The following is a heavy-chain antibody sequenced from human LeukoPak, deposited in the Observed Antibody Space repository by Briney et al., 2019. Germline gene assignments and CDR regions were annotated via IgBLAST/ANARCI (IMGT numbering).Heavy chain of an antibody. CDR3: ARGVLYDSSGYWSPHFDY. CDR2: IGTAGDT. Sequence: GGSLRLSCAASGFTFSSYDMHWVRQATGKGLEWVSAIGTAGDTYYPGSVKGRFTISRENAKNSLYLQMNSLRAGDTAVYYCARGVLYDSSGYWSPHFDYGGQGTLVTVSS. V-gene: IGHV3-13*01. CDR1: GFTFSSYD. J-gene: IGHJ4*02. D-gene: IGHD3-22*01.